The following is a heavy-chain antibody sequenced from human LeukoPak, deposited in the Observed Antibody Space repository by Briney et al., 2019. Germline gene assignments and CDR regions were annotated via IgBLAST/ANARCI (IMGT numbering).Heavy chain of an antibody. J-gene: IGHJ3*02. D-gene: IGHD5-24*01. Sequence: GGSLRLSCVASGFTFSDYAMNWVRQAPGKGLEWVSTFKTKYHQVYYAESVRGRFTISRDNSKNTLYLQLNRLRVEDTALYYCAKSRFRSSDAFDIWGQGTMVTVSS. CDR1: GFTFSDYA. CDR3: AKSRFRSSDAFDI. CDR2: FKTKYHQV. V-gene: IGHV3-23*05.